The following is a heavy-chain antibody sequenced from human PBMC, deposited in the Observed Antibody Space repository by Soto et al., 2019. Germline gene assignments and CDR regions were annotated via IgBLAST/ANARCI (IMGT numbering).Heavy chain of an antibody. D-gene: IGHD1-26*01. CDR1: GFTFSSYG. J-gene: IGHJ4*02. CDR2: ISYDGSNK. CDR3: ARSPYSVSYLAYFDY. V-gene: IGHV3-30*03. Sequence: QVQLVECGGGVVQPGRSLRLSCAASGFTFSSYGMHWVRQAPGKGLEWVAVISYDGSNKYYADSVKGRFTISRDNSKNTLYLQMNSLRAEDTAVYYCARSPYSVSYLAYFDYWGQGTLVTVSS.